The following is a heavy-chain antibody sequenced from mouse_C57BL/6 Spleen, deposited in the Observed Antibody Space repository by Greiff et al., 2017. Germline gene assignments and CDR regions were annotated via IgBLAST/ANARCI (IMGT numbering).Heavy chain of an antibody. Sequence: VQLQQSGAELMKPGASVKLSCKATGYTFTGYWIEWVKQRPGHGLEWIGEILPGSGGTNYNEKFKGKATFTADTSSNTAYMQLSSLTTEDSAIYYCARRGGSTFHWYFDVWGTGTTVTVSS. D-gene: IGHD5-5*01. V-gene: IGHV1-9*01. J-gene: IGHJ1*03. CDR2: ILPGSGGT. CDR3: ARRGGSTFHWYFDV. CDR1: GYTFTGYW.